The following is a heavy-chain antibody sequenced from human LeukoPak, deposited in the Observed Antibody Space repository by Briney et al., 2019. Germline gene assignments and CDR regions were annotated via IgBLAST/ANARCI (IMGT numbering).Heavy chain of an antibody. CDR3: ARDRTGYWVS. D-gene: IGHD3/OR15-3a*01. CDR1: GLTFSSHW. J-gene: IGHJ5*02. CDR2: ITNDGSST. Sequence: GGSLRLSCAASGLTFSSHWMHWVRQAPGKGLVWVLRITNDGSSTTYADSVKGRFTISRDNAKNMLYLQVNSLRAEDTAVYYCARDRTGYWVSWGQGTLVTVSS. V-gene: IGHV3-74*01.